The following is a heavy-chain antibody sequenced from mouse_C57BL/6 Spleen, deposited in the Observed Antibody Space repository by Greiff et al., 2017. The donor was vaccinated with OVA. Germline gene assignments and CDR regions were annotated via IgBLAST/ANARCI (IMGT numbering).Heavy chain of an antibody. J-gene: IGHJ3*01. V-gene: IGHV1-22*01. D-gene: IGHD2-4*01. CDR3: ASPLIYYDYDVLFAY. CDR2: INPNNGGT. Sequence: VQLQQSGPELVKPGASVKMSCKASGYTFTDYNMHWVKQSHGKSLEWIGYINPNNGGTSYNQKFKGKATLTVNKSSSTAYMELRSLTSEDSAVYYCASPLIYYDYDVLFAYWGQGTLVTVSA. CDR1: GYTFTDYN.